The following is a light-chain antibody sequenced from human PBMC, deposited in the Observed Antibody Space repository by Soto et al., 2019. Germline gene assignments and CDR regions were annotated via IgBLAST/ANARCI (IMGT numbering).Light chain of an antibody. CDR1: QSVSSY. J-gene: IGKJ1*01. V-gene: IGKV3-20*01. CDR3: QQYGSSST. Sequence: VMTPSLATLCVCPGQRATLSCTASQSVSSYLAWYQQKPGQAPRLLIYGASNRATGIPDRFSGSGSGTDFTLTISRLEPEDFAVFYCQQYGSSSTFGQGTKGDIK. CDR2: GAS.